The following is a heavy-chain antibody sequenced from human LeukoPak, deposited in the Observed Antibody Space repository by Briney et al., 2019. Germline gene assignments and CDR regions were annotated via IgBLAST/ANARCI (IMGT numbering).Heavy chain of an antibody. CDR2: ISSSSSTI. CDR1: GFTFSSYS. CDR3: ARDRRLYSSGWLDAFDI. Sequence: PGGSLRLSCAASGFTFSSYSMNWVRQAPGKGLEWVSYISSSSSTIYYADSVKGRFTISRDNAKNSMYLQMNSLRAEDTAVYYCARDRRLYSSGWLDAFDIWGQGTLVTVSS. D-gene: IGHD6-19*01. J-gene: IGHJ3*02. V-gene: IGHV3-48*04.